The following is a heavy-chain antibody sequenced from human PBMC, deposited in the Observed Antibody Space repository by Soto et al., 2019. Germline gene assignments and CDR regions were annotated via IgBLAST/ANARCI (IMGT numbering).Heavy chain of an antibody. CDR2: LYRGGSK. D-gene: IGHD3-16*01. J-gene: IGHJ6*02. V-gene: IGHV3-53*01. Sequence: GGSRRSSCAVSGFTVRSNYMSWVRQAPGKGLEWVSILYRGGSKFYADSVKGRFTISRDNYLNTLYLQMNSLIAEDTAVYYCARPYDSTSPSATDVWGQWTTVTVSS. CDR1: GFTVRSNY. CDR3: ARPYDSTSPSATDV.